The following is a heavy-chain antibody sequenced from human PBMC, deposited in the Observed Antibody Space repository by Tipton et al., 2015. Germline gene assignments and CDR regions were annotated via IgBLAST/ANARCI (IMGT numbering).Heavy chain of an antibody. CDR2: ISYDGGNK. D-gene: IGHD2-15*01. J-gene: IGHJ6*02. Sequence: SLRLSCAASAFTFSSYGMHWVRQAPGKGLEWVAVISYDGGNKYYADSVKGRFTVSRDSSKNALFLQVNSLRVEDTAVYYCATLGGYCSGGSCDNYDYGMDVWGQGTTVIVSS. CDR3: ATLGGYCSGGSCDNYDYGMDV. CDR1: AFTFSSYG. V-gene: IGHV3-30*03.